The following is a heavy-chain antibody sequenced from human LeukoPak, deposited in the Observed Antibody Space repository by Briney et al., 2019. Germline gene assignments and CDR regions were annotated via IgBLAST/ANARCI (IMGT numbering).Heavy chain of an antibody. V-gene: IGHV3-21*01. D-gene: IGHD3-10*01. J-gene: IGHJ4*02. CDR1: GLTFSSYN. CDR2: ISTSSSYI. CDR3: ARDREGFGESYFDY. Sequence: GGSLRLSCAASGLTFSSYNMNWVRQAPGKGLEWVSFISTSSSYIYYADSVKGRFTISRDNAKNSLYLQMNSLRAEDTAMYYCARDREGFGESYFDYWGQETLVTVSS.